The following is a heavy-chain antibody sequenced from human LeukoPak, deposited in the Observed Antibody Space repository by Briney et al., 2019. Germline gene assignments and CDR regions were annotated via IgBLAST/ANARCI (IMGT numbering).Heavy chain of an antibody. V-gene: IGHV3-15*01. CDR1: GFTVSNAW. CDR2: IKSNIDGGTT. Sequence: GGSLRLSCAASGFTVSNAWMSWVRQAPGKGLEWVGRIKSNIDGGTTDHAAPVKGRFTISSDDSKNTLNLQMNSLKTEDTAVYYCSTYNSRHDFDIWGQGTMVTVSS. J-gene: IGHJ3*02. D-gene: IGHD2/OR15-2a*01. CDR3: STYNSRHDFDI.